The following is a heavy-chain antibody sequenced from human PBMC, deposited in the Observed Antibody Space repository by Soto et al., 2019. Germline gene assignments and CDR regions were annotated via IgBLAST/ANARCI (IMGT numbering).Heavy chain of an antibody. Sequence: PGGSLSLSCSASGFTFNNYGMHWVRQAPGKGLEWVAVIWNDGNGYYYANSVKGRFTISRDNSKNTLYLQMSSLRVEDTAVYYCARRQISPPTRGAASARGGMDVWGQGTTVTVSS. D-gene: IGHD6-13*01. CDR2: IWNDGNGY. CDR3: ARRQISPPTRGAASARGGMDV. J-gene: IGHJ6*02. CDR1: GFTFNNYG. V-gene: IGHV3-33*01.